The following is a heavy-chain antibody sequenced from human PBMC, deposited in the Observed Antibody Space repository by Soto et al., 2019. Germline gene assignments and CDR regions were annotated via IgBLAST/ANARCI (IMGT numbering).Heavy chain of an antibody. V-gene: IGHV3-21*01. CDR1: GFVFKSYT. CDR3: ARGDYYYGMAV. CDR2: ISSSNTYI. J-gene: IGHJ6*02. Sequence: EVQLVESGGGLVKPGGSLRLSCVASGFVFKSYTMNWVRQAPGKGLEWVSSISSSNTYIYYTDSVKGRFTISRDNAKNSLYLQVNGLRAGDTAVYYCARGDYYYGMAVWGQGTTVTVSS.